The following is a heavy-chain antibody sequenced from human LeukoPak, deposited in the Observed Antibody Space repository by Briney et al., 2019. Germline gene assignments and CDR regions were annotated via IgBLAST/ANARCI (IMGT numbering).Heavy chain of an antibody. CDR2: IIPIFGTA. D-gene: IGHD3-9*01. Sequence: SVTVSFKASGGTFTSYAISWVRQAPGQGLEWMGGIIPIFGTANYAQKFQGRVTITTDESTSTAYMELSSLRSEDTAVYYCARDRILAAYFDYWGQGTLVTVSS. CDR3: ARDRILAAYFDY. CDR1: GGTFTSYA. V-gene: IGHV1-69*05. J-gene: IGHJ4*02.